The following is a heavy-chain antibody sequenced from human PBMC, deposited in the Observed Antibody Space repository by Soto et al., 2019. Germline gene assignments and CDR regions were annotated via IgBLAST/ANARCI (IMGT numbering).Heavy chain of an antibody. CDR3: ARARLTFAYGMDV. D-gene: IGHD3-16*01. J-gene: IGHJ6*02. CDR1: GGPFNSGAYS. CDR2: IYYTGST. V-gene: IGHV4-61*08. Sequence: QVLLRESGPGLVKPSETLSLACTVSGGPFNSGAYSWIWIRQPPGKGLEWIGSIYYTGSTNFNPSLKSRVTISMDPSKNQFSLNLKSVTTADTAVYYCARARLTFAYGMDVWGQGATVTVPS.